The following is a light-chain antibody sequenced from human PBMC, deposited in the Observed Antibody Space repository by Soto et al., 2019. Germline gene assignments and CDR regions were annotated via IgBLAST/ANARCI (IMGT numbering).Light chain of an antibody. CDR2: GAS. V-gene: IGKV3-15*01. CDR1: QSVSTN. J-gene: IGKJ5*01. CDR3: QQCSNWPIT. Sequence: DIVMTQSPATLSVPPGERATLSCGASQSVSTNFAWYQQKPGQAPRLLIYGASTRATAVPARFTASGSGTEFTLTISSLQSEDFAVYYCQQCSNWPITFGQGTRLEIK.